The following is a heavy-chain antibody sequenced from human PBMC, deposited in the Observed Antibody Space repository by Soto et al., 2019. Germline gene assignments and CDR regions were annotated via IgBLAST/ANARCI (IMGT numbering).Heavy chain of an antibody. D-gene: IGHD3-22*01. CDR1: GYSFTSFW. CDR2: IYPGDSDT. J-gene: IGHJ4*02. V-gene: IGHV5-51*01. CDR3: ARLYYNDRSGSGYFEY. Sequence: GEFLKISCKGSGYSFTSFWIGWVRQMPGKGLQWMGIIYPGDSDTTYSPSFQGQVTISVDKSISTAYLQWSSLKASDTAMYYCARLYYNDRSGSGYFEYWGQGTLVTVSS.